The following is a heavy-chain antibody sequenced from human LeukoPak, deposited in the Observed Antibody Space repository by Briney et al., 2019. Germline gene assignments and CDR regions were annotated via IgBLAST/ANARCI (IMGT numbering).Heavy chain of an antibody. J-gene: IGHJ4*02. V-gene: IGHV3-21*01. CDR2: ISSSSSYI. D-gene: IGHD3-9*01. CDR1: GFTFSSYS. Sequence: GGSLRLSCAASGFTFSSYSMNWVRQAPGKGLEWVSSISSSSSYIYYADSVKGRFTISRDNAKNSLYLQMNSLRAEDTAVYYCARWGLPRNRILTGYLSYFDYWGQGTLVTVSS. CDR3: ARWGLPRNRILTGYLSYFDY.